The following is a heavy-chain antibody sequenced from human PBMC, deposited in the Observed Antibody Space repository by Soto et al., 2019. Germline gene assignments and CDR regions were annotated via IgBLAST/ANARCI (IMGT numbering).Heavy chain of an antibody. Sequence: PSETLSLTCTVSGGSISSGGYSWSWIRQPPVKGLVWIGYIYHSGSTYYNPSLKSRVTISVDRSKNQFSLNLSSVTAADTAVYYCARGMTTVTTYDYWGQGTLVTVSS. CDR2: IYHSGST. J-gene: IGHJ4*02. CDR3: ARGMTTVTTYDY. D-gene: IGHD4-4*01. CDR1: GGSISSGGYS. V-gene: IGHV4-30-2*01.